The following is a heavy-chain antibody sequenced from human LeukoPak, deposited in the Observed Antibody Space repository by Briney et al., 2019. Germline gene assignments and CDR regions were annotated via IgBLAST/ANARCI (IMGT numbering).Heavy chain of an antibody. CDR1: GFTFNTYA. CDR2: ISAGGGST. V-gene: IGHV3-23*01. J-gene: IGHJ4*02. Sequence: GGSLRLSCAASGFTFNTYAMTWVRQAPGKGLEWVSGISAGGGSTYYADSVKGRFTVSRDNSKNTLYLQMNSLRDEDTAVYYCARERAASNWGQGTLVTVSS. CDR3: ARERAASN.